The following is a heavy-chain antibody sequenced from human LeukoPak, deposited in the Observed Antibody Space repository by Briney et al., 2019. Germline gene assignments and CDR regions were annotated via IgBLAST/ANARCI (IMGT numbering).Heavy chain of an antibody. J-gene: IGHJ6*03. D-gene: IGHD3-10*01. Sequence: SEILSLTCTVYGGSLSSYYWSWIRQHPGKGLEWHGYIYYSGSTNYNPSLKSRVTISVDPSKNQFSLKLSSVTAADTAVYYCARGYHYGSGSSPRAYYMDVWGKGTTVTVSS. CDR1: GGSLSSYY. CDR3: ARGYHYGSGSSPRAYYMDV. V-gene: IGHV4-59*01. CDR2: IYYSGST.